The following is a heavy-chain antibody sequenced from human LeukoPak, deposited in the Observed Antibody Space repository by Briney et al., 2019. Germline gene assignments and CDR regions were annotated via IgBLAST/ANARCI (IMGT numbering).Heavy chain of an antibody. V-gene: IGHV1-18*04. CDR3: ARSSSTPWYFDL. CDR1: GYTFTSYG. CDR2: ISAYYGNT. D-gene: IGHD2-2*01. Sequence: EASVKVSCKASGYTFTSYGISWVRQAPGQGLEWMGWISAYYGNTNYAQKLQGRVTMTTDTSTSTAYMELRSLRSDDTAVYYCARSSSTPWYFDLWGRGTLVTVSS. J-gene: IGHJ2*01.